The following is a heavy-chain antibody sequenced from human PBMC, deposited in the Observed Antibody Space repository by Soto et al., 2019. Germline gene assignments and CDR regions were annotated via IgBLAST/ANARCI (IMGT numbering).Heavy chain of an antibody. CDR2: ISNAGSGNT. Sequence: ASVKVSCKTSGYPFPSFEVHWIRQAPGQRPEWMGGISNAGSGNTKYSQKFQDRLTITGDKRATTVYMTLSSLTSEDTATYYCARESNHYQDYFQNWGQGTQVTVSS. CDR1: GYPFPSFE. J-gene: IGHJ4*02. D-gene: IGHD2-2*01. V-gene: IGHV1-3*01. CDR3: ARESNHYQDYFQN.